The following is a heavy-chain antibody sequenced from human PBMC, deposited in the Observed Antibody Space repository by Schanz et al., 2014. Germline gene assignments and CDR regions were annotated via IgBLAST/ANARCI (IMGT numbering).Heavy chain of an antibody. CDR3: ARSANKNDFWSGYTLRAYYYTCMDV. Sequence: QVQLVESGGGLVKPGGSLRLSCAASGFTFSSYGMHWVRQAPGKGLEWAAIIWYDGSNKYYADSVQGRFTISRDNAKNSLYLQMNSLRTEDTTVYCCARSANKNDFWSGYTLRAYYYTCMDVWGKGTTVNGS. J-gene: IGHJ6*03. CDR2: IWYDGSNK. V-gene: IGHV3-33*03. D-gene: IGHD3-3*01. CDR1: GFTFSSYG.